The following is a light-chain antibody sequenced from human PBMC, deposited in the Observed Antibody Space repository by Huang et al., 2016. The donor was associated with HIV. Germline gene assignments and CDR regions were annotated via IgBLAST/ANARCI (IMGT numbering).Light chain of an antibody. CDR3: QQRSDWPLT. Sequence: EIVLTQSPATLSLSPGERATLSCRASQSVSAYLAWYQQKPGQAPRLLIYGASNRATGIPARFSGRVSGTDFTLTISSLEPEYFAVYYCQQRSDWPLTFGGETKVEIK. CDR2: GAS. CDR1: QSVSAY. J-gene: IGKJ4*01. V-gene: IGKV3-11*01.